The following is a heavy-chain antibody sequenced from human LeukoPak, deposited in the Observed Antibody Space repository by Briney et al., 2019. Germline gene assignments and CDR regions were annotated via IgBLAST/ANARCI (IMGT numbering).Heavy chain of an antibody. Sequence: GGSLRLSCAASGFTFSSYTMSWVRQAPGKGLEWVSAISSNSANTYYADSVKGRFTISRDNSKNTLYLQMNSLRAEDTAVYYCAGFEESTVGYWGQGTLVTVSS. J-gene: IGHJ4*02. CDR1: GFTFSSYT. D-gene: IGHD3-10*01. V-gene: IGHV3-23*01. CDR2: ISSNSANT. CDR3: AGFEESTVGY.